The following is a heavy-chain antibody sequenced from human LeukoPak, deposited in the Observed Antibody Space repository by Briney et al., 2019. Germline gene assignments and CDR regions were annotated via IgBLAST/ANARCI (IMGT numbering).Heavy chain of an antibody. CDR3: ARRNTADASIDF. V-gene: IGHV4-59*08. D-gene: IGHD2/OR15-2a*01. CDR2: IFYSGGT. CDR1: GGSMSGHW. Sequence: SSETLSLTCTVSGGSMSGHWWSWIRQSPGKGLEWIGDIFYSGGTNNNSPLKSRLTMSLDTSKNQFSLKLSSETAADTAMYYCARRNTADASIDFWGQGILVIASS. J-gene: IGHJ4*02.